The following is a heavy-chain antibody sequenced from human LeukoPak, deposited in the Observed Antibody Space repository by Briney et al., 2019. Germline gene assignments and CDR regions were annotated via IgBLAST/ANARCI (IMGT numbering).Heavy chain of an antibody. Sequence: ASVKVSCKASGGTFSSYAISWVRQAPGQGLEWMGGIIPIFGTANYAQKFQGRVTITADESTSTAYMELSSLRSEDTAVYYCARGSGRDGYNPLSDPFDYGGQGPLVTVSS. CDR1: GGTFSSYA. CDR3: ARGSGRDGYNPLSDPFDY. D-gene: IGHD5-24*01. CDR2: IIPIFGTA. J-gene: IGHJ4*02. V-gene: IGHV1-69*13.